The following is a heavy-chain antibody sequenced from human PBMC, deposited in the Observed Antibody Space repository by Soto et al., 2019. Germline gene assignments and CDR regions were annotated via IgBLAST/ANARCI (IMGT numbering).Heavy chain of an antibody. Sequence: EVHLVESGGGLVQPGGSLRLSCAASGFTFSNHWMHWVRQAPGKGLVWVSPLKSDGSTTIYADSVKGRFTISRDNAKNTLYVQMNSLRPEDTAVYYCARGGGSGNPAFDYLGQGTLVPVSS. J-gene: IGHJ4*02. CDR2: LKSDGSTT. V-gene: IGHV3-74*01. D-gene: IGHD2-15*01. CDR3: ARGGGSGNPAFDY. CDR1: GFTFSNHW.